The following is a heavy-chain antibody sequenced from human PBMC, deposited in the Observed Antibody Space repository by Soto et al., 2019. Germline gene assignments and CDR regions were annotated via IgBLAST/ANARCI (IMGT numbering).Heavy chain of an antibody. CDR2: IIPILGIA. V-gene: IGHV1-69*08. CDR3: ARDLSWGSHYYGMDV. J-gene: IGHJ6*02. CDR1: GGTFSSYT. Sequence: QVQLVQSGAEVKKPGSSVKVSCKASGGTFSSYTISWVRQAPGQGLEWMGRIIPILGIANYAQKFQGRVTITADKSTSTAYMELSSLRSEDTAVYYCARDLSWGSHYYGMDVWGQGTTVTVSS. D-gene: IGHD3-16*01.